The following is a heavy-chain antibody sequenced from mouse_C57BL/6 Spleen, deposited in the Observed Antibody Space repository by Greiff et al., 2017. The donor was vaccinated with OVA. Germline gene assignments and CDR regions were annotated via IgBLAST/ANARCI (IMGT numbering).Heavy chain of an antibody. V-gene: IGHV1-55*01. CDR2: IYPGSGST. D-gene: IGHD2-5*01. CDR3: ADSNYGYFDV. J-gene: IGHJ1*03. Sequence: VQLQQSGAELVKPGASVKMSCKASGYTFTSYWITWVKQRPGQGLEWIGDIYPGSGSTNYNEKFKSKATLTVDTSSSTAYMQLSSLTSEDSAVYYCADSNYGYFDVWGTGTTVTVSS. CDR1: GYTFTSYW.